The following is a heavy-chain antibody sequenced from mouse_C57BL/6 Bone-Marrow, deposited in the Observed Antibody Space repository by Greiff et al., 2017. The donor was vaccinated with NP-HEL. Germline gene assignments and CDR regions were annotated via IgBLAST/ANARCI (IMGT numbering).Heavy chain of an antibody. V-gene: IGHV1-82*01. CDR1: GYAFSSSW. Sequence: QVQLKESGPELVKPGASVKISCKASGYAFSSSWMNWVKQRPGKGLEWIGRIYPGDGDTNYNGKFKGKATLTADKSSSTAYMQLSSLTSEDSAVYFCARSIYYSSMDYWGQGTSVTVSS. J-gene: IGHJ4*01. CDR3: ARSIYYSSMDY. CDR2: IYPGDGDT. D-gene: IGHD1-1*01.